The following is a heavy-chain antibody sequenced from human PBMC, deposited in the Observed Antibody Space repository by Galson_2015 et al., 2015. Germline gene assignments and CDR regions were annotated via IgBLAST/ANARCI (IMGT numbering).Heavy chain of an antibody. CDR1: VGSITSYY. V-gene: IGHV4-59*01. D-gene: IGHD3-3*01. CDR2: IYYSGIT. CDR3: ATFGAVVH. Sequence: SETLSLTCTVSVGSITSYYWSWIRQPPGKGLEWIGYIYYSGITNYNPSLKSRVTMSVDTSKNQFSLKLTSVTAADTAVYYCATFGAVVHWGQGSLVTVSS. J-gene: IGHJ5*02.